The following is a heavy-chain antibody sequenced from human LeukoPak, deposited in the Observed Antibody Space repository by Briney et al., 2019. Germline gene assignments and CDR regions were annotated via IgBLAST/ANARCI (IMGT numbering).Heavy chain of an antibody. CDR3: VIWKWDYFFDY. D-gene: IGHD1-26*01. V-gene: IGHV3-64D*06. Sequence: GRSLRLSCSVSGFTFSSYAMHWLRQAQEKGLEYVSAIYRNGGSTYYADSSERRHITTRDNTNNTLHLQVSSQSADDTAVYYCVIWKWDYFFDYWGQGTLVTVSS. CDR2: IYRNGGST. J-gene: IGHJ4*02. CDR1: GFTFSSYA.